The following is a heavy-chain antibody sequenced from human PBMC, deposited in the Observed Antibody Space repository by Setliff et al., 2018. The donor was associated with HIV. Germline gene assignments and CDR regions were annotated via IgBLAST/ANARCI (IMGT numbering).Heavy chain of an antibody. Sequence: EASVKVSCKASGYTFTAYGLSWVRQAPGQGLEWMGWISTYSDETSYAQKLQGRVTMTTDTSTSTAYMELRRLTFDDTAVYYCARDLMGLRYFDWLLGDAFDIRGQGTMVTVSS. CDR3: ARDLMGLRYFDWLLGDAFDI. D-gene: IGHD3-9*01. CDR1: GYTFTAYG. J-gene: IGHJ3*02. V-gene: IGHV1-18*01. CDR2: ISTYSDET.